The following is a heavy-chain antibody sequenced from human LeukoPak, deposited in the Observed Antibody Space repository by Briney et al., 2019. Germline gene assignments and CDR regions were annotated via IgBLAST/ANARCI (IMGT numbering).Heavy chain of an antibody. CDR3: ARDAGGSGSSSFDY. D-gene: IGHD3-10*01. J-gene: IGHJ4*02. CDR2: IIPIFGTA. Sequence: SVKVSCKASRGAFSSYAISWVRQAPGQGLEWMGGIIPIFGTANYAQKFQGRVTITADKSTSTAYMELSSLRSEDTAVYYCARDAGGSGSSSFDYWGQGTLVTVSS. V-gene: IGHV1-69*06. CDR1: RGAFSSYA.